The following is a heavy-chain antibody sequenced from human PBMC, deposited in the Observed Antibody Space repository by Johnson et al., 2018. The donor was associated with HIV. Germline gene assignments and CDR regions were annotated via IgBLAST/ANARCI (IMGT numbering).Heavy chain of an antibody. Sequence: MLLVESGGGVVQPGRSLRLSCAASGFTFSSYAMHWVRQAPGKGLEWVSVFYSGGFTYYADSVKGRFTISRDNSKNTLYLQMNSLRAEDTAVYYCARGGYGEVFDIWGQGTMVTFSS. CDR2: FYSGGFT. CDR1: GFTFSSYA. CDR3: ARGGYGEVFDI. D-gene: IGHD4-17*01. V-gene: IGHV3-66*01. J-gene: IGHJ3*02.